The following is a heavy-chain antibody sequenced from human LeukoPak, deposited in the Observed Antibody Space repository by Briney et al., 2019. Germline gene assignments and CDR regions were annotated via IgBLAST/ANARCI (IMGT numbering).Heavy chain of an antibody. J-gene: IGHJ6*02. CDR3: ARSVQGTYGMDV. CDR1: GFNFNAYT. D-gene: IGHD3-10*01. Sequence: GGSLRLSCAASGFNFNAYTMNWVRQAPGKGLEWVSSITGNIRYINNADSVKGRFTISRDNAKNSLYLQINSLRDDDTAVYYCARSVQGTYGMDVWGQGTTVTVSS. CDR2: ITGNIRYI. V-gene: IGHV3-21*01.